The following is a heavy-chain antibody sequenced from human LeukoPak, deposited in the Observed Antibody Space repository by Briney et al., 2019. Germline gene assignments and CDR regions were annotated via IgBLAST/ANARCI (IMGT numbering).Heavy chain of an antibody. CDR2: INPNSGGT. V-gene: IGHV1-2*04. CDR1: GYTFTGYY. J-gene: IGHJ6*02. Sequence: ASVKVSCKASGYTFTGYYMHWVRQAPGQGLEWMGWINPNSGGTNYAQKFQGWVTMTRDTSISTAYMELSRLRSDDTAVYYCARTPDSSSYYYYGMDVWGQGTTVTVSS. CDR3: ARTPDSSSYYYYGMDV. D-gene: IGHD6-13*01.